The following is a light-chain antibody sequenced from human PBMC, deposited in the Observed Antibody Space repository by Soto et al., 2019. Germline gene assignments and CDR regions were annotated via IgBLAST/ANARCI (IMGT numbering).Light chain of an antibody. V-gene: IGKV3-15*01. CDR2: GAS. CDR1: QSVSSN. J-gene: IGKJ1*01. CDR3: QQYNSWPRGT. Sequence: EIVMTQSPATLSVSPGERATLSCRASQSVSSNLAWYQQKPGQAPRLLIYGASTMATGIPARFSGGGSGTEFTLTISSLQSEDFAVYYCQQYNSWPRGTFGQGTKVEIK.